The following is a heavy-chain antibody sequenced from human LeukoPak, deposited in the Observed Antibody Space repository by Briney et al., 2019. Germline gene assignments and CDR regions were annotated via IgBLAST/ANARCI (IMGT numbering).Heavy chain of an antibody. CDR1: GGSISSYY. V-gene: IGHV4-59*01. D-gene: IGHD2-8*01. CDR3: AREYVRAFDY. CDR2: IYYSGST. J-gene: IGHJ4*02. Sequence: SETLSLTCPVSGGSISSYYWSWIRPPPGKGLEWIGYIYYSGSTNYNPSLKSRVTISVDTSKNQFSLKLSSVTAADTAVYYCAREYVRAFDYWGQGTLVTVSS.